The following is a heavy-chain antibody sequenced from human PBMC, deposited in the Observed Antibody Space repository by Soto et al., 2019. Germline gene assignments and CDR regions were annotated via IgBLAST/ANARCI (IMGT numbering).Heavy chain of an antibody. CDR2: LYTMGST. V-gene: IGHV4-4*07. J-gene: IGHJ6*02. CDR3: ARVRDYGLGTNRHYYGMDV. Sequence: WETLSLTCTVSGGSISGYYWSWIRQPAGKGLEWIGRLYTMGSTNYNPSLQSRVTMSVDTSKNEFSLKVSSVTAADTAVYFCARVRDYGLGTNRHYYGMDVWGQGTTVTVSS. D-gene: IGHD3-10*01. CDR1: GGSISGYY.